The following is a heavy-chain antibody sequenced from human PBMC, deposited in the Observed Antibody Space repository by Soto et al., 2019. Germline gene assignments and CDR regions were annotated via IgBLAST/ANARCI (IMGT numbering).Heavy chain of an antibody. Sequence: QVQLQESGPGLVKPSETLSLTCTVSGGSISSYYWSWIRQPPGKGLEWIGYIYYSGSTNYNPSLKSRVTISVDTSKNQFSLKLSSVTAADTAVYYCARSGDYYDSSGRYAFDIWGQGTMVTVSS. CDR3: ARSGDYYDSSGRYAFDI. CDR1: GGSISSYY. CDR2: IYYSGST. V-gene: IGHV4-59*01. D-gene: IGHD3-22*01. J-gene: IGHJ3*02.